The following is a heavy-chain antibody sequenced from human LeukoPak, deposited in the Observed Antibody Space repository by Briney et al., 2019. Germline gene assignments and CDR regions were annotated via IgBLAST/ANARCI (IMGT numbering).Heavy chain of an antibody. Sequence: PGGSLRLSCAASGFTFSSYSMNWVRQAPGKGLEWVSSISGGTHYIYYADSVKGRFTISRDNAQNSLYLQMNTLRPEDTAVYYCARDLGRFGEDSTNDYWGQGTLVTVSS. D-gene: IGHD3-10*01. J-gene: IGHJ4*02. V-gene: IGHV3-21*01. CDR1: GFTFSSYS. CDR3: ARDLGRFGEDSTNDY. CDR2: ISGGTHYI.